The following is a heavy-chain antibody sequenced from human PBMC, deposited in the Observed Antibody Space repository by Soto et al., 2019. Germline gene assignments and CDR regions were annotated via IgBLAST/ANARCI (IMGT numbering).Heavy chain of an antibody. D-gene: IGHD6-13*01. CDR1: GLTFTSYS. Sequence: PGGSLRLSCPASGLTFTSYSMNCVRQAPGKGLEWVSSISSSSSYIYYADSVKGRFTISRDNAKNSLYLQMNSLRAEDTAVYYCGREGEYSSSWPRVWFDPWGQGTLVTVSS. V-gene: IGHV3-21*01. CDR3: GREGEYSSSWPRVWFDP. CDR2: ISSSSSYI. J-gene: IGHJ5*02.